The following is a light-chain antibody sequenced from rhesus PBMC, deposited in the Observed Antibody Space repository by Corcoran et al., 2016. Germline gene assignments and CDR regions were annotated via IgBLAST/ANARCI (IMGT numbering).Light chain of an antibody. CDR1: QSVSRS. J-gene: IGKJ2*01. Sequence: EIVLTQSPATLSLSPGERATLSCRASQSVSRSLAWYQQNPGQVPRLLLYGASSRATGIPDRFSGSGSGTDFTLPISSLEPEDFAVYYCHQYTNWPYSFGQGTKVEIK. V-gene: IGKV3-42*03. CDR2: GAS. CDR3: HQYTNWPYS.